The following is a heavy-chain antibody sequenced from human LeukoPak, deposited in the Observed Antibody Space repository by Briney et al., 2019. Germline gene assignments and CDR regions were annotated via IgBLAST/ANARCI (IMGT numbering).Heavy chain of an antibody. V-gene: IGHV1-2*02. Sequence: GASVKVSCKASGYTFTGYYMHWVRQAPGQGLEWMGWINPNSGGTNYAQKFQGRVTMTRDTSISTAYMELSRLRSDDTAVYYCARGLVEKIWFGELFYYSRSHTFHPWGQGTLVTVSS. J-gene: IGHJ5*02. CDR3: ARGLVEKIWFGELFYYSRSHTFHP. CDR1: GYTFTGYY. D-gene: IGHD3-10*01. CDR2: INPNSGGT.